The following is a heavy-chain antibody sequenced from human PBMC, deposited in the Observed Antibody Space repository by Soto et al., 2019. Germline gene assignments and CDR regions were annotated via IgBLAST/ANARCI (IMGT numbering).Heavy chain of an antibody. CDR3: AKDRYSSGWYVSGY. Sequence: GSLRLSCAASGFTFSSYGMHWVRQAPGKGLEWVAVISYDGSNKYYADSVKGRFTISRDNSKNTLYLQMNSLRAEDTAVYYCAKDRYSSGWYVSGYWGQGTLVTVSS. D-gene: IGHD6-19*01. J-gene: IGHJ4*02. V-gene: IGHV3-30*18. CDR2: ISYDGSNK. CDR1: GFTFSSYG.